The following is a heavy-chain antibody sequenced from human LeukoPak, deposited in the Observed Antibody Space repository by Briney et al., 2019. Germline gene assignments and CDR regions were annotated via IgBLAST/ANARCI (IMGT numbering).Heavy chain of an antibody. V-gene: IGHV4-30-4*01. CDR1: GGSISSGDYY. CDR3: ARVREEGSGWSRWSDAFDI. D-gene: IGHD6-19*01. J-gene: IGHJ3*02. CDR2: IYYSGST. Sequence: SETLSLTCAVSGGSISSGDYYWSWIRQPPGKGLEWIGYIYYSGSTYYNPSLKSRVTISVDTSKNQFSLKLSSVTAADTAVYYCARVREEGSGWSRWSDAFDIWGQGTMVTVSS.